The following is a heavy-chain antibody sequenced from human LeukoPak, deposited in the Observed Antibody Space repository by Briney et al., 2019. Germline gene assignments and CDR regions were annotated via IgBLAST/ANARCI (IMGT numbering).Heavy chain of an antibody. D-gene: IGHD3-3*01. CDR1: GGSISSYY. Sequence: PSETLSLTCTVSGGSISSYYWSWIRQPAGKGLEWIGRIYTSGSTNYNPSLKSRVTMSVDTSKNQFSLKLSSVTAADTAVYYCARGPHYDFWSGYEIDYWGQGTLVTVSS. V-gene: IGHV4-4*07. J-gene: IGHJ4*02. CDR2: IYTSGST. CDR3: ARGPHYDFWSGYEIDY.